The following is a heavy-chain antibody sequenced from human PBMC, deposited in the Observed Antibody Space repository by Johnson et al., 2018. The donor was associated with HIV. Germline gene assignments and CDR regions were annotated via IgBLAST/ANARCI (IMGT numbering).Heavy chain of an antibody. CDR1: GFTFSSYG. CDR2: IYSGGST. CDR3: ARGPDRTHDNFWSGWSDAVDI. D-gene: IGHD3-3*01. V-gene: IGHV3-NL1*01. J-gene: IGHJ3*02. Sequence: QEQLVESGGGVVQPGGSLRLSCAASGFTFSSYGMHWVRQAPGKGLEWVSVIYSGGSTYYADSVKGRFTISRDNSKNTLYLQMNSLRAEDTAVYYCARGPDRTHDNFWSGWSDAVDIWGQGTMVTVSS.